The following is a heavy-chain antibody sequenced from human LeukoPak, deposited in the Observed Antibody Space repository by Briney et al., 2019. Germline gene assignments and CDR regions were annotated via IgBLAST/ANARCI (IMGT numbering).Heavy chain of an antibody. CDR1: GFTFSSYW. J-gene: IGHJ4*02. Sequence: GGSLRLSCAASGFTFSSYWMHWVRQAPGKGLVWVSRINSDGSSTSYADSVKGRFTISRDNAKNTLYLQMNSLGAEDTAVYYCARVRVGSTRDFDYWGQGTLVTVSS. CDR3: ARVRVGSTRDFDY. D-gene: IGHD1-26*01. V-gene: IGHV3-74*01. CDR2: INSDGSST.